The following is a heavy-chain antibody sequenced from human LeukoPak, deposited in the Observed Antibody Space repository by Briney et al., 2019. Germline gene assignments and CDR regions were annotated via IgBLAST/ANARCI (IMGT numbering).Heavy chain of an antibody. V-gene: IGHV4-4*07. CDR2: IYTSGST. J-gene: IGHJ6*02. Sequence: SETLSLTCTVSGGSISSYYWSWIRQPAGKGLEWIGRIYTSGSTNYNPSLKSRVTMSVDTSKNQFSLKLSSVTAADAAVYYCARDTSTLRYFDWIMGVWGQGTTVTVSS. D-gene: IGHD3-9*01. CDR1: GGSISSYY. CDR3: ARDTSTLRYFDWIMGV.